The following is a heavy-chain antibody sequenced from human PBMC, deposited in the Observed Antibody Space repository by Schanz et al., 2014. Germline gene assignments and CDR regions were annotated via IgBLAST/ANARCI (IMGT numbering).Heavy chain of an antibody. CDR2: IWYDGSNK. D-gene: IGHD1-26*01. V-gene: IGHV3-33*06. CDR3: AKYGTGKGVSFEY. Sequence: GQLLESGGGLVQPGGSLRLSCAASGFTFSSYGMSWVCQAPGKGLEWVAVIWYDGSNKDYADSVKGRFTISRDNSKNMLYLQMNSLRGEDTAVYYCAKYGTGKGVSFEYWGQGTLVTVSS. CDR1: GFTFSSYG. J-gene: IGHJ4*02.